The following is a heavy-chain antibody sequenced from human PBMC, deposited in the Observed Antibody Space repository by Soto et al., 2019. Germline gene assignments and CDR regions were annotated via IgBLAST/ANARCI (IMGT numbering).Heavy chain of an antibody. CDR3: ARIKRDCTKNSCYYADN. CDR2: MYPGDSDT. CDR1: GYDFNTNW. V-gene: IGHV5-51*01. Sequence: GESLKISCRGSGYDFNTNWFGWVRQLPGRGLEWVGIMYPGDSDTRYNPSLQGHVTLSVDVTVSTAFLQWRSLETSDTGMYFCARIKRDCTKNSCYYADNWGQGTQVTVSS. J-gene: IGHJ4*02. D-gene: IGHD3-3*01.